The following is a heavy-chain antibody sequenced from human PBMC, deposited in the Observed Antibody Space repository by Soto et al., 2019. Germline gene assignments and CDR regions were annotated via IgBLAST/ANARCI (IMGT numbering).Heavy chain of an antibody. Sequence: GGSLRLSCAASGFTFSSYAMHWVRQAPGKGLEWVAVISYDGSNKYYADSVKGRFTISRDNSKNTLYLQMNSLRAEDTAVYYCARGSVVPAAMPRRYYYYGMDVWGQGTTVTVSS. J-gene: IGHJ6*02. D-gene: IGHD2-2*01. V-gene: IGHV3-30-3*01. CDR1: GFTFSSYA. CDR3: ARGSVVPAAMPRRYYYYGMDV. CDR2: ISYDGSNK.